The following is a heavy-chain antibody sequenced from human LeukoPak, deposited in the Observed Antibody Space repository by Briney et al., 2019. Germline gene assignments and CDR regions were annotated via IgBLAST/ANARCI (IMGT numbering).Heavy chain of an antibody. CDR2: INQSGET. V-gene: IGHV4-34*01. D-gene: IGHD5-18*01. Sequence: TSETLSLTCAVHGGSFSGYYWSWIRQPPGKGLEWIGEINQSGETNYNPSLMSRVTILEDTSKNQFSLMLTSVTAADTAVYYCARDIATLKYSYGYHAFDIWGQGTMVTVSS. J-gene: IGHJ3*02. CDR3: ARDIATLKYSYGYHAFDI. CDR1: GGSFSGYY.